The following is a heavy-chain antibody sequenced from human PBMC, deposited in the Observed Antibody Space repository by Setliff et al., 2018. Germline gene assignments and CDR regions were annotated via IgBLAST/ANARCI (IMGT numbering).Heavy chain of an antibody. Sequence: SETLSFTCSVSDGSMTSGSYYWGWIRQPPGKGLEWIGSVYYSGTTYYNPSLKSRLTMSVDTSKNQFTLKVISVTAADTAVYYCARLSCSSNSCPFDFWVQGTLVTVS. D-gene: IGHD2-2*01. J-gene: IGHJ4*02. CDR1: DGSMTSGSYY. V-gene: IGHV4-39*06. CDR2: VYYSGTT. CDR3: ARLSCSSNSCPFDF.